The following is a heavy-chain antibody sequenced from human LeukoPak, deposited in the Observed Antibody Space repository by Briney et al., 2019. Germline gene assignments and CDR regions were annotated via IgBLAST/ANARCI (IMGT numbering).Heavy chain of an antibody. V-gene: IGHV6-1*01. Sequence: SQTLSLTFAISGDSVSSNSAAWNWISQSPSRGLEWLGRTYYRSKWYNDYAVSVKSRITIDPDTSKNQFSLQLSSVTPEDTAVYYCARDQGWTGDWFDPWGQGTLVTVSS. D-gene: IGHD6-19*01. CDR1: GDSVSSNSAA. J-gene: IGHJ5*02. CDR3: ARDQGWTGDWFDP. CDR2: TYYRSKWYN.